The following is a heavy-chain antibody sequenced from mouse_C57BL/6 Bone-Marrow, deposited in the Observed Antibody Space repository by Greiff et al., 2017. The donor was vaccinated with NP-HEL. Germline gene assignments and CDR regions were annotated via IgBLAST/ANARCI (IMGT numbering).Heavy chain of an antibody. CDR3: ARYGSSYFDY. CDR2: IDPSDSYT. CDR1: GYTFTSYW. V-gene: IGHV1-59*01. D-gene: IGHD1-1*01. J-gene: IGHJ2*01. Sequence: VQLKQPGAELVRPGTSVKLSCKASGYTFTSYWMHWVKQRPGQGLEWIGVIDPSDSYTNYNQKFKGKATLTVDTSSSTAYMQLSSLTSEDSAVYYCARYGSSYFDYWGQGTTLTVSS.